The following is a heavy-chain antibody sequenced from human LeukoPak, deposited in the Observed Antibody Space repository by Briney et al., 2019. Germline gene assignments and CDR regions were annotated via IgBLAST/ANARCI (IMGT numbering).Heavy chain of an antibody. CDR2: ISAYNGNT. Sequence: GASVKVSCKASGYTFTSYGISWVRQAPGQGLEWMGWISAYNGNTNYAQKLQGRVTMTTDTSTSTAYMELRSLRSDDTAVYYCARVNGYSYGSQYYYYYYYMDVWGKGTTVTVSS. D-gene: IGHD5-18*01. V-gene: IGHV1-18*01. J-gene: IGHJ6*03. CDR1: GYTFTSYG. CDR3: ARVNGYSYGSQYYYYYYYMDV.